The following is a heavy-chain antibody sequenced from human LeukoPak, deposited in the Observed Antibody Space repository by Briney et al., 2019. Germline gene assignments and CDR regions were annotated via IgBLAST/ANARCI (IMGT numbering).Heavy chain of an antibody. CDR1: GFTFSSCA. Sequence: GGSLRLSCAASGFTFSSCAVSWVRQAPGKGLEWVSAISGSGGSTYYADSVKGRFTISRDNSKNTLYLQMNSLRAEDTAVYYCAKAPTYTSSQDYFDYWGQGTLVTASS. D-gene: IGHD6-13*01. CDR2: ISGSGGST. CDR3: AKAPTYTSSQDYFDY. V-gene: IGHV3-23*01. J-gene: IGHJ4*02.